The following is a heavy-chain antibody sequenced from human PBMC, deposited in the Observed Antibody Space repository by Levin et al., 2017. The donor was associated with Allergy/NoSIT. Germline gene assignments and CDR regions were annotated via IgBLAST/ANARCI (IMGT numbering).Heavy chain of an antibody. CDR2: INAGNGNT. CDR1: GYTFTSYA. Sequence: ASVKVSCKASGYTFTSYAMHWVRQAPGQRLEWMGWINAGNGNTKYSQKFQGRVTITRDTSASTAYMELSSLRSEDTAVYYCARVIVNSSGWRMLDYWGQGTLVTVSS. D-gene: IGHD6-19*01. CDR3: ARVIVNSSGWRMLDY. V-gene: IGHV1-3*01. J-gene: IGHJ4*02.